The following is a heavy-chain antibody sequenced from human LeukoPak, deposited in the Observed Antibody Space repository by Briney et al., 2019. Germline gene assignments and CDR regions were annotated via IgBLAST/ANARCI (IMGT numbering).Heavy chain of an antibody. V-gene: IGHV3-30*02. CDR2: IRYDGSNK. CDR1: GFTFSSYG. D-gene: IGHD6-13*01. J-gene: IGHJ4*02. CDR3: AKDALSIAAAGPLDY. Sequence: GGSLRLSCSASGFTFSSYGMHWVRQAPGKGLEWVAFIRYDGSNKYYADSVKGRFTISRDNSKNTLYLQMNSLRAEDTAVYYCAKDALSIAAAGPLDYWGQGTLVTVSS.